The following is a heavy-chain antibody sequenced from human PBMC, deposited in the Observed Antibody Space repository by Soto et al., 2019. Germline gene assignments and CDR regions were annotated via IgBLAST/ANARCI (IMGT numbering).Heavy chain of an antibody. CDR2: IYPGDSDT. CDR1: GYSFTSYW. CDR3: ARFTYDSSGYYLAFIDY. J-gene: IGHJ4*02. V-gene: IGHV5-51*01. Sequence: HGESLKISCKGSGYSFTSYWIGWVRQMPGKGLEWMGIIYPGDSDTRYSPSFQGQVTISADKSISTAYLQWSSLKASDTAMYYCARFTYDSSGYYLAFIDYWGQGTLVTVSS. D-gene: IGHD3-22*01.